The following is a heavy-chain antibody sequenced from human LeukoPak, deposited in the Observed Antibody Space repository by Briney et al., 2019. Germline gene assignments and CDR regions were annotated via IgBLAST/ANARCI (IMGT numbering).Heavy chain of an antibody. V-gene: IGHV3-72*01. Sequence: GGSLRLSCATSGLRFSDHHMDWVRQAPGKGLDWVGRIRKKADSDTTEYAASVRGRFTISKNSLYLQMNSLRAEDTAVYYCADLGITMIGGVWGKGTTVTISS. CDR1: GLRFSDHH. CDR3: ADLGITMIGGV. D-gene: IGHD3-10*02. J-gene: IGHJ6*04. CDR2: IRKKADSDTT.